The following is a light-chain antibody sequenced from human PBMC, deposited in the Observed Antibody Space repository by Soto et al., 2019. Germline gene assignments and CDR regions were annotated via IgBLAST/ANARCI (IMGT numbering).Light chain of an antibody. Sequence: EIVLTQSPDTLSLSPGERATLSCRASQSVSTNLAWYQQRPDQAPRLLIYDTSNRATGIPDRFSGSGSGTDFTLSISSLEPQDSAVYYCQQRSSWPPGTFGQGTMLEIK. J-gene: IGKJ2*02. CDR3: QQRSSWPPGT. CDR1: QSVSTN. V-gene: IGKV3-11*01. CDR2: DTS.